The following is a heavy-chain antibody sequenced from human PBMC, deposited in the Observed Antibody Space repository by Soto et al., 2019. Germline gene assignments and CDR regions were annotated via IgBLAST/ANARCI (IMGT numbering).Heavy chain of an antibody. Sequence: QLQLQESGPGLVKPSETVSLTCTVSGDSISSSSLYWGWIRQPPGKGLEWIGSIYNSGKTYYSPSLERRVTISVDTSTNQFSLKLSSVTAADTAVYYCARHGSNSGSYSAYFQYWGQGTLVAVSS. CDR1: GDSISSSSLY. J-gene: IGHJ1*01. CDR2: IYNSGKT. V-gene: IGHV4-39*01. CDR3: ARHGSNSGSYSAYFQY. D-gene: IGHD1-26*01.